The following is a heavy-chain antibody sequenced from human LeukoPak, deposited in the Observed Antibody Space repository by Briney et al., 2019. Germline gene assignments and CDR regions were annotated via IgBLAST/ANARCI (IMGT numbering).Heavy chain of an antibody. J-gene: IGHJ5*02. Sequence: SETLSRTCAVSGGSISSGGYSWSWIRQPPGKGLEWIGYIYHSGSTYYNPSLKSRVTISVDRSKNQFSLKLSSVTAADTAVYYCARTTGYGGGIDWFDPWGQGTLVTVSS. CDR3: ARTTGYGGGIDWFDP. V-gene: IGHV4-30-2*01. CDR1: GGSISSGGYS. D-gene: IGHD5-12*01. CDR2: IYHSGST.